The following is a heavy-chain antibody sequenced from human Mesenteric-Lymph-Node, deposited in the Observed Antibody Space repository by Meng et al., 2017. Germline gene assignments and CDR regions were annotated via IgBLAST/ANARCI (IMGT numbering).Heavy chain of an antibody. CDR3: AGGGAAGTFDY. CDR1: GYTFTSYY. D-gene: IGHD6-13*01. J-gene: IGHJ4*02. V-gene: IGHV1-46*01. Sequence: ASVKVSCKASGYTFTSYYMHWVRQAPGQGLEWMGIINPSGGSTSYAQKLQGRATMTRDTSTSTVYMEVSSLRSEDAAVYYCAGGGAAGTFDYWGQGTLVTVSS. CDR2: INPSGGST.